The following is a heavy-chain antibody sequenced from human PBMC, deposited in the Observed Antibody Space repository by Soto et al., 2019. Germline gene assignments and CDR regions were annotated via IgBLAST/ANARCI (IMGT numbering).Heavy chain of an antibody. J-gene: IGHJ6*02. CDR1: GFTFSSYE. V-gene: IGHV3-48*03. D-gene: IGHD4-17*01. CDR2: ISSSGSTI. CDR3: ARDQGTTVTTSYYYYGMDV. Sequence: PGGSLRLSCAASGFTFSSYEMNWVRQAPGKGLEWVSHISSSGSTIYYADSVKGRFTISRDDAKNSLYLQMNSLRAEDTAVYYCARDQGTTVTTSYYYYGMDVWGQGTTVTVSS.